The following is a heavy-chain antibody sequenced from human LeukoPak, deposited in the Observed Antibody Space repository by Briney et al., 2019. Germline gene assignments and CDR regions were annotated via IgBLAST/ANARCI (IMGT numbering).Heavy chain of an antibody. CDR3: ARGGGAQYYYYMDV. CDR2: IIPIFGTA. Sequence: GSSVKVSCKASGGTFSSYAISWVRQAPGQGLEWMGRIIPIFGTANYAQKFQGRVTITADKSTSTAYMGLSSLRSEDTAVYYCARGGGAQYYYYMDVWGKGTTVTVSS. D-gene: IGHD3-16*01. J-gene: IGHJ6*03. V-gene: IGHV1-69*06. CDR1: GGTFSSYA.